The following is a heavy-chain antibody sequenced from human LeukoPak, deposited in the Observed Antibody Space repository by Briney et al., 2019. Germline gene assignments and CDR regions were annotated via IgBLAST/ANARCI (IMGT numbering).Heavy chain of an antibody. CDR3: AKSPRAAAGPHTQYYFDY. J-gene: IGHJ4*02. CDR2: ISGSGGST. V-gene: IGHV3-23*01. D-gene: IGHD6-13*01. CDR1: GFTFSSYG. Sequence: GGSLRLSCAASGFTFSSYGMSWVRQAPGKGLEWVSAISGSGGSTYYADSVKGRFTISRDNSKNTLYLQMNSLRAEDTAVYYCAKSPRAAAGPHTQYYFDYWGQGTLVTVSS.